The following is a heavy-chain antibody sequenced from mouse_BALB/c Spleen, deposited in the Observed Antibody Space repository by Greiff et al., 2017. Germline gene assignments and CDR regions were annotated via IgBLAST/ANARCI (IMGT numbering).Heavy chain of an antibody. J-gene: IGHJ1*01. CDR2: ISNLAYSI. CDR1: GFTFSDYG. V-gene: IGHV5-15*02. D-gene: IGHD2-1*01. Sequence: DVKLVESGGGLVQPGGSRKLSCAASGFTFSDYGMAWVRQAPGKGPEWVAFISNLAYSIYYADTVTGRFTISRENAKNTLYLEMSSLRSEDTAMYYCARDGNYWYFDVWGAGTTVTVSS. CDR3: ARDGNYWYFDV.